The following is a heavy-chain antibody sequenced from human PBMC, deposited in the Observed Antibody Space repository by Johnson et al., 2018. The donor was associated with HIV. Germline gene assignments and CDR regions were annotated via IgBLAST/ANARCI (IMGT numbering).Heavy chain of an antibody. CDR2: ISSSVSTI. CDR1: GFTVSSNY. D-gene: IGHD6-6*01. J-gene: IGHJ3*02. Sequence: VQLVESGGGLVQPGGSLRLSCAASGFTVSSNYMSWIRQAPGKGLEWVSYISSSVSTIYYADSVKGRFTISRDNAKNSLYLQMNSLRAEDTAVYYCARDPAARRPSDAFDIWGQGTMVTVSS. V-gene: IGHV3-11*04. CDR3: ARDPAARRPSDAFDI.